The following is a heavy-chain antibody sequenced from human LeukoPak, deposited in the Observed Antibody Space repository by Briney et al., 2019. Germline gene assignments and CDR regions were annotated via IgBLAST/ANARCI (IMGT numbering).Heavy chain of an antibody. CDR1: GYTFTNNY. D-gene: IGHD5-12*01. CDR3: ARDNSLGDSAWWFDP. J-gene: IGHJ5*02. CDR2: INPSGDNT. Sequence: ASVKVSCKASGYTFTNNYMHWVRQAPGQGLEWMGIINPSGDNTWYAQKFQGRVTLTRDMATSTNYLEVSSLRSEDTAVYYCARDNSLGDSAWWFDPWGQGTLVTVSS. V-gene: IGHV1-46*01.